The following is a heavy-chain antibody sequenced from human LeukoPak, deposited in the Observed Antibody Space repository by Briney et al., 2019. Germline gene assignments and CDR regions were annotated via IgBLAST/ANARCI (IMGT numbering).Heavy chain of an antibody. V-gene: IGHV4-59*01. J-gene: IGHJ2*01. CDR3: ARVGMTNPWYLDL. CDR1: GGSISSYY. D-gene: IGHD4-11*01. CDR2: IYYSGST. Sequence: SETLSLTCTVSGGSISSYYWSWIRQPPGKGLEWIGYIYYSGSTNYNPSLKSRVTISVDTSKNQFSLKLSSVTAADTAVYYCARVGMTNPWYLDLWGRGTLVTVSS.